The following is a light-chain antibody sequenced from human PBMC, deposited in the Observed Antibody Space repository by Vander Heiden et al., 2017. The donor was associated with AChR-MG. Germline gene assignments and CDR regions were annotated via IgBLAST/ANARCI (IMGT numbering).Light chain of an antibody. J-gene: IGKJ4*01. CDR1: QSVAVW. CDR3: QQENSSPLT. V-gene: IGKV1-5*03. Sequence: DIHLTQSPSTLSASVGDRVDLTCRASQSVAVWLAWYQQKPGRAPKLLIYKASELEKGVPSRFSGRGSETDFTLTISKVQPDDSATYYCQQENSSPLTFGGRTK. CDR2: KAS.